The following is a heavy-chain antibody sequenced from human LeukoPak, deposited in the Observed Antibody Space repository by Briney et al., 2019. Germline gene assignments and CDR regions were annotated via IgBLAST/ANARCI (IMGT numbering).Heavy chain of an antibody. CDR3: ARGITHSKFYYYYMDV. D-gene: IGHD1-20*01. Sequence: ASVKVSCKASGGTSSSYAISWVRQAPGQGLEWMGGIIPIFGTANYAQKFQGRVTITTDESTSTAYMELSSLRSEDTAVYYCARGITHSKFYYYYMDVWGRGTTVTVSS. J-gene: IGHJ6*03. V-gene: IGHV1-69*05. CDR2: IIPIFGTA. CDR1: GGTSSSYA.